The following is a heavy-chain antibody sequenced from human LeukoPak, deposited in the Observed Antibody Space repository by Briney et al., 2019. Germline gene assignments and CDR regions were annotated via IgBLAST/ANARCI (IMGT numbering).Heavy chain of an antibody. J-gene: IGHJ6*02. CDR2: ISSSGSTI. V-gene: IGHV3-48*03. Sequence: GGSLRLSCAASGFTFSSYEMNWVRQAPGKGLEWVSYISSSGSTIYYADSVKGRFTISRDNAKNSLYLQMYSLRAEDTAVYYCARDSLDTAMVYYYGMDVWGQGTTVTVSS. CDR1: GFTFSSYE. CDR3: ARDSLDTAMVYYYGMDV. D-gene: IGHD5-18*01.